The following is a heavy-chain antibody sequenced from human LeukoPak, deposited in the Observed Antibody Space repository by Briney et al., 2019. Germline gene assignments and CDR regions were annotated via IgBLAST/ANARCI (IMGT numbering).Heavy chain of an antibody. CDR2: IRYDGSNK. CDR1: GFTFSSYG. J-gene: IGHJ6*03. D-gene: IGHD3-3*01. CDR3: AKATYDFWSGDYMDV. V-gene: IGHV3-30*02. Sequence: GGSLRLSCVASGFTFSSYGMHWVRQAPGKGLEWVAFIRYDGSNKYYADSVKGRFTISRDNPKNTVYLQMNSLRGEDTAVYYCAKATYDFWSGDYMDVWGKGTTVTVSS.